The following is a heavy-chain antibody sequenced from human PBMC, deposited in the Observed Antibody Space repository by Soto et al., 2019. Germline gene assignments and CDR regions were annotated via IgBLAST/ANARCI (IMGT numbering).Heavy chain of an antibody. D-gene: IGHD3-10*01. CDR2: ISGSGGST. V-gene: IGHV3-23*01. CDR1: GFTFSSYA. J-gene: IGHJ6*02. Sequence: PGGSLRLSCAASGFTFSSYAMSWVRQAPGKGLEWVSAISGSGGSTYYADSVKGRFTISRDNSKNTLYLQMNSLRAEDTAVYYCANYGSGSYYTFYYYGMDGWGQGITVSVAS. CDR3: ANYGSGSYYTFYYYGMDG.